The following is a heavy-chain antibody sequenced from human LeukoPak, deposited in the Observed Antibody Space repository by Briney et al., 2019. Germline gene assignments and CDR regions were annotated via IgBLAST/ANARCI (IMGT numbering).Heavy chain of an antibody. J-gene: IGHJ4*02. V-gene: IGHV3-23*01. D-gene: IGHD2-15*01. Sequence: GVSLRLSCEASGFTFSGYAMSWVRQAPGKGLEWVSSIIAFGARTYYADSVKGRFTISRDNSKNTLYLQMNSLRAEETALYYCAKVALGYCSGSSCYYFDYGGQGTLVTVSS. CDR1: GFTFSGYA. CDR2: IIAFGART. CDR3: AKVALGYCSGSSCYYFDY.